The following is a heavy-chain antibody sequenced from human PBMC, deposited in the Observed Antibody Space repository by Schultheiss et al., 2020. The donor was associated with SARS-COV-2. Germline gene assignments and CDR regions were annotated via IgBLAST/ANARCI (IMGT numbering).Heavy chain of an antibody. CDR3: ARTRRSGYTNWFDP. V-gene: IGHV1-24*01. CDR1: GYTLTELS. J-gene: IGHJ5*02. D-gene: IGHD3-22*01. Sequence: ASVKVSCKVSGYTLTELSMHWVRQAPGKGLEWMGGFDPEDGETIYAQKFQGRVTMTEDTSTDTAYMELRSLRSDDTAVYYCARTRRSGYTNWFDPWGQGTLVTVSS. CDR2: FDPEDGET.